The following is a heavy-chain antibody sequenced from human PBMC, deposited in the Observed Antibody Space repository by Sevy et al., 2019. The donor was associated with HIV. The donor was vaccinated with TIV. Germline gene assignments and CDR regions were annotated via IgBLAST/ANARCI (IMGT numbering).Heavy chain of an antibody. CDR1: GYTFTSYD. CDR3: ARTERRPTKHNWFDP. D-gene: IGHD1-1*01. J-gene: IGHJ5*02. CDR2: MNPNSGNT. V-gene: IGHV1-8*01. Sequence: ASMKVSCKASGYTFTSYDINWVRQATGQGLEWMGWMNPNSGNTGYAQKFQGRVTMTRNTSISTAYMELSSLRSEDTAVYYCARTERRPTKHNWFDPWGQGTLVTVSS.